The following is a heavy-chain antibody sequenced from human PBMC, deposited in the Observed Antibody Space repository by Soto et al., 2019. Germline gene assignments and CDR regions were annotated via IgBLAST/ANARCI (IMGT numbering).Heavy chain of an antibody. CDR3: ARTARADSRRFGELDY. J-gene: IGHJ4*02. Sequence: QVQLQESGPGLVKPSGTLSLTCAVSSVSISSTYWWSWVRQPPGEGLEWIGETHHSGSTNYNTSPRTRVTISVDKSKNQFFLNLSSVTAADTAVYYCARTARADSRRFGELDYWGQGILVTVSS. V-gene: IGHV4-4*02. CDR2: THHSGST. CDR1: SVSISSTYW. D-gene: IGHD3-10*01.